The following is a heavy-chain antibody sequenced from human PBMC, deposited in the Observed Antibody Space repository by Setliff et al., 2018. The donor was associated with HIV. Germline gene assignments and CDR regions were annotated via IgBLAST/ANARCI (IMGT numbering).Heavy chain of an antibody. CDR2: INHSGST. Sequence: SETLSLTCTVSGASITNDSFYWSWVRQPPGKGLEWIGEINHSGSTNYNPSLKSRVTISADTSKNQFSLKLTSVTAADTAVYYCATGITVAPDYWGQGSLVTVSS. D-gene: IGHD6-19*01. J-gene: IGHJ4*02. CDR1: GASITNDSFY. V-gene: IGHV4-34*01. CDR3: ATGITVAPDY.